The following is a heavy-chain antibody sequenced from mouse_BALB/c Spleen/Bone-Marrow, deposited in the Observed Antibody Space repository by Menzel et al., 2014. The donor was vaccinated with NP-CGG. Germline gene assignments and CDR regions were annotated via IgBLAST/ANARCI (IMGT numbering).Heavy chain of an antibody. CDR1: GYSITSDYA. CDR2: ISYSGFT. D-gene: IGHD2-14*01. CDR3: SRDYRYDTWFSY. J-gene: IGHJ3*01. Sequence: EVKLVESGPGLVKPSQSLSLTCTVTGYSITSDYAWNWIRQFPGNKLEWMGYISYSGFTSYNPSLKSRISITRDTSKNQLFLQLNSVTTEDTATYYCSRDYRYDTWFSYWGQGTLVTVSA. V-gene: IGHV3-2*02.